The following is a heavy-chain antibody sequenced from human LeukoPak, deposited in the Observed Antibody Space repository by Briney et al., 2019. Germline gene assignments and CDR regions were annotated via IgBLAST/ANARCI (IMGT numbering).Heavy chain of an antibody. CDR1: GGSISSGAYS. Sequence: SETLSLTCAVSGGSISSGAYSWSWIRQPPRKGLEWIGYVYYSGGTYYNPSLKSRVTISVDTSKNQFSLKRSSVTAADTAVYYCAKASLELDEEYYYYYYMDVWGKGTTVTVSS. D-gene: IGHD1-7*01. J-gene: IGHJ6*03. V-gene: IGHV4-30-4*07. CDR2: VYYSGGT. CDR3: AKASLELDEEYYYYYYMDV.